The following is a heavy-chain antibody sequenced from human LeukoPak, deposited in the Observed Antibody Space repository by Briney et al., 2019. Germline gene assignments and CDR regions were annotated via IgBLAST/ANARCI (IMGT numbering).Heavy chain of an antibody. CDR3: ATGGHYDILTGYRH. CDR2: FDPEDGET. J-gene: IGHJ4*02. V-gene: IGHV1-24*01. D-gene: IGHD3-9*01. Sequence: GASVKVSCKVSGYTLTELSMHWVRQAPGKGLEWMGGFDPEDGETIYAQKFQGRVTMTEDTSTDTAYMELSSLRSEDTAVYYCATGGHYDILTGYRHWGQGTLVTVSS. CDR1: GYTLTELS.